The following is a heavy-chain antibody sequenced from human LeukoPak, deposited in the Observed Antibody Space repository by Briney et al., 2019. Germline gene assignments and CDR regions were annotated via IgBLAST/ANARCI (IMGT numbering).Heavy chain of an antibody. J-gene: IGHJ6*02. CDR3: ARASVSSGWYSYYYYGMDV. V-gene: IGHV4-34*01. Sequence: PSETQSLTCAVYGGSFSGYYWSWIRQPPGKGLEWLGEINHSGSTNYNPSLKSRVTISVDTSKNQFSLKLSSVTAADTAVYYCARASVSSGWYSYYYYGMDVWGQGTTVTVSS. D-gene: IGHD6-19*01. CDR2: INHSGST. CDR1: GGSFSGYY.